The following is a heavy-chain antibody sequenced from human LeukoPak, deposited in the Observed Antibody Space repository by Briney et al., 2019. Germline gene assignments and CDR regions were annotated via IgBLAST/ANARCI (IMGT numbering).Heavy chain of an antibody. Sequence: SETLSLTCTVSGGSISSSSYYWGWIRQPLGKGLEWIGSINYSGNTFYNPSLKSRVTISVDTSKNQFSLNLSSVTAADTAVYYCARRPQSYIDVWGKGTTVTVSS. CDR2: INYSGNT. CDR3: ARRPQSYIDV. V-gene: IGHV4-39*01. CDR1: GGSISSSSYY. J-gene: IGHJ6*03.